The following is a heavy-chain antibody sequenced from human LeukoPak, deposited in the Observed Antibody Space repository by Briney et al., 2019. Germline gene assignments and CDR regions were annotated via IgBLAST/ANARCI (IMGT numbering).Heavy chain of an antibody. J-gene: IGHJ5*02. Sequence: PSETLSLTCTVSGGSIGSYFWSWIRQPPGKGLEWIGYISKSGSTNNNPALKSRVTISIDTSKNQFSLKVTSVTAADTAVYYCARGALKWFDPWGQGTLVTVSS. CDR1: GGSIGSYF. V-gene: IGHV4-59*01. CDR3: ARGALKWFDP. CDR2: ISKSGST.